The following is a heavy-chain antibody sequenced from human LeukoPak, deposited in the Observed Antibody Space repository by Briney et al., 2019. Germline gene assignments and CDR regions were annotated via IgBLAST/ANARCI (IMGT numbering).Heavy chain of an antibody. J-gene: IGHJ3*02. CDR2: IWYDGSNK. CDR1: GFTFSSYG. V-gene: IGHV3-33*06. Sequence: GGSLRLSCAASGFTFSSYGMHWVRQAPGKGLEWVAVIWYDGSNKYYADSVKGRFTISRDNSKNTLYLQMNSLRAEDTAVYYCAKDSEYSSSWYEGDAFDIWGQGTMVTVSS. D-gene: IGHD6-13*01. CDR3: AKDSEYSSSWYEGDAFDI.